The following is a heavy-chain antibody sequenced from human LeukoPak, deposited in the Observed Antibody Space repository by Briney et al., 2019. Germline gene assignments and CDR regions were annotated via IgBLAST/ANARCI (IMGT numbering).Heavy chain of an antibody. J-gene: IGHJ4*02. CDR1: GFTFSSYS. CDR3: ARDRRLRLEDY. CDR2: ISTSSSYI. D-gene: IGHD4-17*01. V-gene: IGHV3-21*01. Sequence: GGSLRLSCAASGFTFSSYSMNWVRQAPGKGLEWVSSISTSSSYIYYADSVKGRFTISRDNAKSSLYLQMNSLRAEDTAVYYCARDRRLRLEDYWGQGTLVTASS.